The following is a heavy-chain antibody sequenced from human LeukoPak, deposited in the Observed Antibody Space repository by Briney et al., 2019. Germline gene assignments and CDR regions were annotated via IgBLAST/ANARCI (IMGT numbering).Heavy chain of an antibody. CDR2: ISGGGGST. CDR1: GFTFDDYA. J-gene: IGHJ6*02. CDR3: AKGFSVLASNHYYYYYGMDV. D-gene: IGHD1-14*01. V-gene: IGHV3-43*02. Sequence: GGSLRLSCAASGFTFDDYAIHWVRQAPGKGLEWVSLISGGGGSTYYTDSVKGRLTISRDNSKNSLYLQMNSLRTEDTALYYCAKGFSVLASNHYYYYYGMDVWGQGTKV.